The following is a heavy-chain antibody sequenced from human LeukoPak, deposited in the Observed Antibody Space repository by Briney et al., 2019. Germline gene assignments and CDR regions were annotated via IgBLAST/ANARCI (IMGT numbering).Heavy chain of an antibody. D-gene: IGHD1-26*01. J-gene: IGHJ4*02. CDR1: GYTFTSYG. CDR3: ATSGGGIVGATTTGDYFDY. V-gene: IGHV1-2*04. CDR2: INPNSGGT. Sequence: EASVKVSCKASGYTFTSYGISWVRQAPGQGLEWMGWINPNSGGTKYAQKSQGWVTMTRDTSISTAYMELSRLTSDDTAVYYCATSGGGIVGATTTGDYFDYWGQGTLVTVSS.